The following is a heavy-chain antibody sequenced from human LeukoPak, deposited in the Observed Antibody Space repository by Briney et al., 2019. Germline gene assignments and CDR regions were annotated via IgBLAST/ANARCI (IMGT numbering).Heavy chain of an antibody. CDR1: GFTFDSYA. J-gene: IGHJ4*02. D-gene: IGHD3-22*01. CDR2: IRGGSEDT. Sequence: GGSLRLSCTASGFTFDSYAMSWVRQASGKGLEWGSSIRGGSEDTYFADSVKGRFTISRDNSKSTLYLQMNSLRSEDTAVYYCARERDYYDSSGYTDYWGQGTLVTVSS. V-gene: IGHV3-23*01. CDR3: ARERDYYDSSGYTDY.